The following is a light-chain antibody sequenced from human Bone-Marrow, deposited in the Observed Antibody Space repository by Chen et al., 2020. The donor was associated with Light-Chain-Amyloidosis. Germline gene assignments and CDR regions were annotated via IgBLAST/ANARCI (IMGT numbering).Light chain of an antibody. CDR2: EVT. CDR3: SSYTITNTLV. Sequence: QSALTQPSPGSGSPGQSNPTSGTGSSRDVGGDNHVSWYQQHPDKAPKLMIYEVTNRPSWVPDRFSGSKSDNTASLTISGLQTEDEADYFCSSYTITNTLVFGSGTRVTVL. V-gene: IGLV2-14*01. J-gene: IGLJ1*01. CDR1: SRDVGGDNH.